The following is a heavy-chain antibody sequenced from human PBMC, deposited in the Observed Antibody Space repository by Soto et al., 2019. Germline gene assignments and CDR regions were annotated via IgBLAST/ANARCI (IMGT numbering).Heavy chain of an antibody. J-gene: IGHJ4*02. CDR2: INRDGGTT. V-gene: IGHV3-74*01. CDR3: LAGETNYFDF. D-gene: IGHD3-10*01. CDR1: GLTLSRYW. Sequence: EVQLVESGGGLVQPGGSLRLSCAGSGLTLSRYWMHWVRQGPGKGLVWVSRINRDGGTTTYADSVKGRFTISRDNAKNTVELQMNSLRAEDTAVYYCLAGETNYFDFWGQGTLVTVSS.